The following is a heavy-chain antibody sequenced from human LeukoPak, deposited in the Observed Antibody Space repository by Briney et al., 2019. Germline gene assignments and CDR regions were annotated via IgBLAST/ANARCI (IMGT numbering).Heavy chain of an antibody. D-gene: IGHD2/OR15-2a*01. J-gene: IGHJ4*02. CDR2: ISASGSKI. CDR3: ARERVACNGDCYDY. CDR1: GFAFSNYE. Sequence: SGGSLRLSCAASGFAFSNYEMNRVRQAPGKGLEWVSYISASGSKIYYAGSVKGRFTISRDNAKNSLYLQMNSLRADDTAVYYCARERVACNGDCYDYWGQGTLATVSS. V-gene: IGHV3-48*03.